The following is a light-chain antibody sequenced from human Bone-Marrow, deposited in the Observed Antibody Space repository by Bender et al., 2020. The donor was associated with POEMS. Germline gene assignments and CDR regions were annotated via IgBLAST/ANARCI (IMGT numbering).Light chain of an antibody. CDR2: KDS. J-gene: IGLJ2*01. V-gene: IGLV3-25*03. Sequence: SSELTQPPSVSVAPGQTARITCSGDALANEYGYWYQQRPGQVPKLILYKDSERPSGIPERFSGSNSGTTITLTITGLQAEDEADYYCHSADSSGTVGIFGGGTKLTVL. CDR3: HSADSSGTVGI. CDR1: ALANEY.